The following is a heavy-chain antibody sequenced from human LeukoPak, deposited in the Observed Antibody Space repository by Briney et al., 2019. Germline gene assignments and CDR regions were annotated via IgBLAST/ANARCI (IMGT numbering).Heavy chain of an antibody. CDR2: IYYSGST. D-gene: IGHD5-12*01. J-gene: IGHJ4*02. CDR1: GGSISSYY. V-gene: IGHV4-59*08. Sequence: PSETLSLTCTVSGGSISSYYWRWVRQPPGKGLEWIGYIYYSGSTNYNPSLKSRVTISVDTSKNQFSLKLSSVTAADTAVYYCAIHFADEYSGYDLHFDYWGQGTLVTVSS. CDR3: AIHFADEYSGYDLHFDY.